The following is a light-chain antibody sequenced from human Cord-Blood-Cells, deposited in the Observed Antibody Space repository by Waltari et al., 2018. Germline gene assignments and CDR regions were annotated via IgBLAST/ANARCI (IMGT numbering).Light chain of an antibody. J-gene: IGKJ4*01. CDR2: GAS. V-gene: IGKV3D-15*01. CDR1: QSVSSN. CDR3: QQYNNWPPTSRT. Sequence: EIVMTQSPATLSVSPGERATLSCRASQSVSSNLAWYQQKPGQAPRLLIYGASTRATCIPARFSGSGSGTEFTLTISSLQSEDFAVYYCQQYNNWPPTSRTFGGGTKVEIK.